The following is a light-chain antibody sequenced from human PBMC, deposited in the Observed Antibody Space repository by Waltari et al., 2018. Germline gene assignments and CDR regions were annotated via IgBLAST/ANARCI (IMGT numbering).Light chain of an antibody. CDR1: QSVSRS. CDR3: QKYGSRPAT. V-gene: IGKV3-20*01. Sequence: EIVLTQSPGTLSLSPGGRANLPCRASQSVSRSLAWYQQKPGQAPRLLIYDASSRATGIPDRFSGSGSGTDFSLTISRLEPEDFAVYYCQKYGSRPATFGQGTKVEIK. J-gene: IGKJ1*01. CDR2: DAS.